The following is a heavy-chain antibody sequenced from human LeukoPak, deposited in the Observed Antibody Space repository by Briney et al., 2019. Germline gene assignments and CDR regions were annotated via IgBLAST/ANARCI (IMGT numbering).Heavy chain of an antibody. D-gene: IGHD2-21*02. CDR2: IRSDGGEE. J-gene: IGHJ4*02. V-gene: IGHV3-30*02. CDR3: AGGATRAYCGGDCYRIDY. Sequence: QSGGSLRLSCAASGFTFSNYGMHWVRQAPGKGLEWVSFIRSDGGEEYYADSVKGRFTISRDNSKNTLYLQMNSLRAEDTAVYYCAGGATRAYCGGDCYRIDYWGQGTLVTVSS. CDR1: GFTFSNYG.